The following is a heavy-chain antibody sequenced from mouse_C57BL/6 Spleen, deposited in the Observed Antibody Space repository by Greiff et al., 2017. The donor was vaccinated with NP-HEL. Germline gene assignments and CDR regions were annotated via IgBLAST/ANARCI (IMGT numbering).Heavy chain of an antibody. J-gene: IGHJ3*01. CDR3: TTNYGAWCAY. CDR2: IDPENGDT. D-gene: IGHD1-1*02. Sequence: EVQLQQSGAELVRPGASVKLSCTASGFNIKDDYMHWVKQRPEQGLEWIGWIDPENGDTEYASKFQGKATITADTSSNTAYLQLSSLTSEDTAVYYCTTNYGAWCAYWGQGTLVTVSA. V-gene: IGHV14-4*01. CDR1: GFNIKDDY.